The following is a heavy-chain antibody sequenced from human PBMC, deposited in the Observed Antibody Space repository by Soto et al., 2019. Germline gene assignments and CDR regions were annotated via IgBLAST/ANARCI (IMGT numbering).Heavy chain of an antibody. J-gene: IGHJ6*02. CDR2: ISSGGFTT. CDR3: ATGVVPATKWGYYSYGLDV. V-gene: IGHV3-11*01. D-gene: IGHD2-2*01. CDR1: GFTFSDYF. Sequence: GGSLRLSCAASGFTFSDYFMSWIRQAPGKGLEWVSYISSGGFTTYSADSVKGRFTTSWDKAKNSLYLQMNSLSAEDTAVYYCATGVVPATKWGYYSYGLDVWGQGTTVTVSS.